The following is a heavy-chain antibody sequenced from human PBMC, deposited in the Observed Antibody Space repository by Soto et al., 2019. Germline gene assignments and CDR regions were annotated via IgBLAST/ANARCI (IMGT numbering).Heavy chain of an antibody. CDR1: GFTFSSYS. CDR3: AVYYYDSSGYYPTPGY. V-gene: IGHV3-21*01. CDR2: ISSSSSYI. D-gene: IGHD3-22*01. J-gene: IGHJ4*02. Sequence: GGSLRLSCAASGFTFSSYSMNWVRQAPGRGLEWVSSISSSSSYIYYADSVKGRFTISRDNAKNSLYLQMNSLRAEDSAVYYCAVYYYDSSGYYPTPGYWGQGTLVTVSS.